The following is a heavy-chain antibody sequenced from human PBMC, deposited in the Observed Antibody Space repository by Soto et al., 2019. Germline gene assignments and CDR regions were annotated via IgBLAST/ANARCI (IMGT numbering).Heavy chain of an antibody. CDR2: ISSSGYI. Sequence: GGSLRLSCAASGFNFSSYTINWVRQAPGKRLEWLSSISSSGYIFSTDSVRGRFTISRDNAKNSVYLQINSLRAEDTAVYFCARDCSGGSCYPGMDVWGQGTTVTVSS. D-gene: IGHD2-15*01. CDR3: ARDCSGGSCYPGMDV. J-gene: IGHJ6*02. CDR1: GFNFSSYT. V-gene: IGHV3-21*01.